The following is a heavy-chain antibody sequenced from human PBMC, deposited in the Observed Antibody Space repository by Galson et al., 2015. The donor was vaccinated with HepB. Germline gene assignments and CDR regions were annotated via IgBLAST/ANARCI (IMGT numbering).Heavy chain of an antibody. CDR3: ARDSRYCTSLNCRGDAFDI. J-gene: IGHJ3*02. CDR2: IKEDGTAK. Sequence: SLRLSCAASGFTFSSYWMSWVRQAPGKGLEWVANIKEDGTAKYSVDSVKGRLTISRDNAKTSLFLQMNSLRAEDTAVYYCARDSRYCTSLNCRGDAFDIWAKGQWSPSLQ. D-gene: IGHD2-8*01. CDR1: GFTFSSYW. V-gene: IGHV3-7*01.